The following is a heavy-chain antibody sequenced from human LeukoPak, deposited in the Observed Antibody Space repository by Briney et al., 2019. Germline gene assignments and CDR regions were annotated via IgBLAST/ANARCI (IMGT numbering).Heavy chain of an antibody. V-gene: IGHV3-30*03. CDR1: GFTFSSYG. CDR2: ISYDGSNK. CDR3: ARSTSHYYYYYMDV. Sequence: PGGSRRLSCAASGFTFSSYGMHWVRQAPGKGLGWVAVISYDGSNKYYADSVRGRFTISRDNSKTTLYLQMNSLRAEDTAVYYCARSTSHYYYYYMDVWGKGATVTISS. J-gene: IGHJ6*03.